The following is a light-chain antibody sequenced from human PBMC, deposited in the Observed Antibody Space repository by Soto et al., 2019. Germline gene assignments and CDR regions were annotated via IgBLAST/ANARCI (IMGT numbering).Light chain of an antibody. CDR3: QQYNEYPRT. J-gene: IGKJ1*01. CDR1: QDISSY. Sequence: AIRMTQSPSSLSASTGDRVTITCRASQDISSYLAWYQQKPGKSPKLLIYAASTLQTGVPSRFSGSGSGADFTLTISRLQSEDFATSYCQQYNEYPRTFGQGTMV. V-gene: IGKV1-8*01. CDR2: AAS.